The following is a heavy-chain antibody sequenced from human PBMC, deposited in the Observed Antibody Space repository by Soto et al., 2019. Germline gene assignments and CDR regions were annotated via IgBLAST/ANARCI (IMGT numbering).Heavy chain of an antibody. CDR1: GFTFSSYG. CDR3: ARDRGELRYFDWLLS. J-gene: IGHJ4*02. CDR2: IWYDGSNK. D-gene: IGHD3-9*01. V-gene: IGHV3-33*01. Sequence: RGSLRLSCAASGFTFSSYGMHWVRQAPGKGLEWVAVIWYDGSNKYYADSVKGRFTISRDNSKNTLYLQMNSLRAEDTAVYYCARDRGELRYFDWLLSGGQGTLVTVSS.